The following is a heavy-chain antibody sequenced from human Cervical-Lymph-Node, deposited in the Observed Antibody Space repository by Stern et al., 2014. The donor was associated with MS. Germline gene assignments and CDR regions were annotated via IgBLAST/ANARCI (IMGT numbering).Heavy chain of an antibody. D-gene: IGHD6-13*01. CDR2: INHSGST. J-gene: IGHJ1*01. Sequence: QVQLQQWGAGLLKPSETLSLTCAVYGGSFSGYYWSWIRQPPGKGLEWIGEINHSGSTNYNPSLKSRFTISVDTSKNQFSLKLSSVTAADTAVYYCAQDSRGDFQHWGQGTLVTVSS. V-gene: IGHV4-34*01. CDR1: GGSFSGYY. CDR3: AQDSRGDFQH.